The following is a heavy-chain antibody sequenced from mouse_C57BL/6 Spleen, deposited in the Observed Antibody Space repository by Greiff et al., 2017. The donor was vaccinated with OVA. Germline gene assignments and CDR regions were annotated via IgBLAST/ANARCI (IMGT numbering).Heavy chain of an antibody. CDR3: ARRGAPYDGYLGDY. CDR1: GYTFTSYW. D-gene: IGHD2-3*01. V-gene: IGHV1-59*01. J-gene: IGHJ2*01. Sequence: QVQLKQPGAELVRPGTSVKLSCKASGYTFTSYWMHWVKQRPGQGLEWIGVIDPSDSYTNYNQKFKGKATLTVDTSSSTAYMQLSSLTSEDSAVYYCARRGAPYDGYLGDYWGQGTTLTVSS. CDR2: IDPSDSYT.